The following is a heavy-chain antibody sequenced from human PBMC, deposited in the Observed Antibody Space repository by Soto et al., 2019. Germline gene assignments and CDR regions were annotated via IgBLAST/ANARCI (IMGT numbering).Heavy chain of an antibody. CDR2: IYYNGNT. Sequence: SETLSLTCSVSGGSVSSGRYYWSWIRQPPGKKLEWMGYIYYNGNTNYNPSLKSRVTISVDTSKNQFSLMLTSVTAADTAVYYCARVFSSSWFYYFDYWGQGTLVTVSS. V-gene: IGHV4-61*01. J-gene: IGHJ4*02. CDR1: GGSVSSGRYY. D-gene: IGHD6-13*01. CDR3: ARVFSSSWFYYFDY.